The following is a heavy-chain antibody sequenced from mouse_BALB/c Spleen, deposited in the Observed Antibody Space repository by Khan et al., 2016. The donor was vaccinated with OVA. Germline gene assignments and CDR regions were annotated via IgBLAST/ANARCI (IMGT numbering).Heavy chain of an antibody. Sequence: EVQLQESGPGLVKPSQSLSLTCTVTGYSITSDYAWNWIRQFPGNKLEWMGYISSSGSTSYNPSLKSRISITRDTSKNQFFLHLKSVTTEDTATYYCARSLYDIYGYGLDYWGRGTSVTVSS. CDR2: ISSSGST. V-gene: IGHV3-2*02. J-gene: IGHJ4*01. CDR1: GYSITSDYA. CDR3: ARSLYDIYGYGLDY. D-gene: IGHD1-1*01.